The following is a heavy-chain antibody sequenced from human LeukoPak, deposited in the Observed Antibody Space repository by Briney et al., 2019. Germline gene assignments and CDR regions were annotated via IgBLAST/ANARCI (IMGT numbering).Heavy chain of an antibody. Sequence: GGSLRLSCAASGFTFSSYGMHWVRQAPGKGLEWVAVISYDGSDKYYADSVKGRFTISRDSSKNTLYLQMDSLRAEDTAVYYCARGRTGGFDYWGQGTLVTVSS. V-gene: IGHV3-30*03. CDR1: GFTFSSYG. CDR3: ARGRTGGFDY. CDR2: ISYDGSDK. D-gene: IGHD1-1*01. J-gene: IGHJ4*02.